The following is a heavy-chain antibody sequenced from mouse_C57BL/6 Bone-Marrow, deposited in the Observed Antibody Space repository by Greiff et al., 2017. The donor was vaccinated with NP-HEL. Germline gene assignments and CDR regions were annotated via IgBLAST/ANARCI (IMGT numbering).Heavy chain of an antibody. V-gene: IGHV1-7*01. CDR1: GYTFTSYW. Sequence: QVQLQQSGAELAKPGASVKLSCKASGYTFTSYWMHWVKQRPGQGLEWIGYITPSSGYTKYNQNFKDKATLTADKSSSTVYMQLSSLTYEDSAVYYCARRDYDPYYYAMDYWGQGTSVTVSS. CDR3: ARRDYDPYYYAMDY. D-gene: IGHD2-4*01. CDR2: ITPSSGYT. J-gene: IGHJ4*01.